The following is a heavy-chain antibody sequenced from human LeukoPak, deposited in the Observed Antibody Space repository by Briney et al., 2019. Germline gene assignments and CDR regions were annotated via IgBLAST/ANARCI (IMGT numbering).Heavy chain of an antibody. Sequence: KTSETLSLTCTVSGGSISSYYWSWIRQPPGKGLEWIGYIYTSGSTNYNPSLKSRVTISVDTSKNQFSLKLSSVTAADTAVYYCARGDSEYYDFWSGYSLSYYYYYMDVWGKGTTVTVSS. CDR1: GGSISSYY. CDR3: ARGDSEYYDFWSGYSLSYYYYYMDV. J-gene: IGHJ6*03. V-gene: IGHV4-4*09. D-gene: IGHD3-3*01. CDR2: IYTSGST.